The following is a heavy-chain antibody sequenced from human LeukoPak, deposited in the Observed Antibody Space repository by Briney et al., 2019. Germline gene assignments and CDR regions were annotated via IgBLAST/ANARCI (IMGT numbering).Heavy chain of an antibody. CDR1: GGSISSYY. CDR2: IYTSGNT. Sequence: SETLSLTCTVWGGSISSYYGSWLRKPAGGGLEWIGRIYTSGNTNYNPSLKSRVTMSVDTSKNQFALKLSPVTAADTAVYYCARGGYQTDFDYWGQGTLVTVSS. J-gene: IGHJ4*02. V-gene: IGHV4-4*07. D-gene: IGHD2-2*01. CDR3: ARGGYQTDFDY.